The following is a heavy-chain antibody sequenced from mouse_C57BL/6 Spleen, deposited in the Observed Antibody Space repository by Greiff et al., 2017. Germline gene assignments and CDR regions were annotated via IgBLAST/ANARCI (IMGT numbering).Heavy chain of an antibody. V-gene: IGHV1-53*01. CDR2: INPSNGGT. CDR1: GYTFTSYW. D-gene: IGHD2-3*01. Sequence: VKLQQPGTELVKPGASVKLSCKASGYTFTSYWMHWVKQRPGQGLEWIGNINPSNGGTNYNEKFKSKATLTVDKSSSTAYMQLSSLTSEDSAVYCGARGVMYDGYYGDDWGQGTTLTVSS. CDR3: ARGVMYDGYYGDD. J-gene: IGHJ2*01.